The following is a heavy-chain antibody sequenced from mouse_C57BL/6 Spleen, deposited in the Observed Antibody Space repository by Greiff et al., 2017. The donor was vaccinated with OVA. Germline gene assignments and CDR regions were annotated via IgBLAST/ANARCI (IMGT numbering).Heavy chain of an antibody. CDR3: ARSREGNY. CDR1: GYTFTSYW. CDR2: IDPSDSYT. V-gene: IGHV1-59*01. J-gene: IGHJ2*01. Sequence: VQLQQPGAELVRPGTSVKLSCKASGYTFTSYWMHWVKQRPGQGLEWIGVIDPSDSYTNYNQKFKGKATLTVDTSSSTAYMQLRSLTSEDSAVYYCARSREGNYWGQGTTLTVSS.